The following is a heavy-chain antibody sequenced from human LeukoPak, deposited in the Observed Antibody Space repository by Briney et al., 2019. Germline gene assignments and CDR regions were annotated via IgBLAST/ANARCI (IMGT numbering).Heavy chain of an antibody. J-gene: IGHJ5*02. V-gene: IGHV4-34*01. D-gene: IGHD1-14*01. CDR2: INHSGST. Sequence: SETLSLTCAVYGGSFSGYYWSWIRQPPGKGLEWIGEINHSGSTNYNPSLKSRVTISVDTSKNQFSLKLSSVTAADTAVYYCATHRKSDWFDPWGQGTLVTVSS. CDR3: ATHRKSDWFDP. CDR1: GGSFSGYY.